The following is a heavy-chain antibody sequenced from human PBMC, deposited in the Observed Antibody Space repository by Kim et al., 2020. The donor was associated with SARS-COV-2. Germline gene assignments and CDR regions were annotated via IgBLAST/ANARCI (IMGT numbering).Heavy chain of an antibody. V-gene: IGHV1-69*04. CDR3: ARDRGYYYDSSGYDY. D-gene: IGHD3-22*01. Sequence: PQFQDRVTITADKSTSTAYMELSSLRSEDTAVYYCARDRGYYYDSSGYDYWGQGTLVTVSS. J-gene: IGHJ4*02.